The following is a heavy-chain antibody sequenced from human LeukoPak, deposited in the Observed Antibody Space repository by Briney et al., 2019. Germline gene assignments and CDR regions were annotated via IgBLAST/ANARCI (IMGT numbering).Heavy chain of an antibody. V-gene: IGHV3-48*04. CDR3: ARPIRSAAIWTGDY. CDR2: ISSSSSSTI. CDR1: GFTFGSYS. J-gene: IGHJ4*02. D-gene: IGHD2-2*02. Sequence: GGSLRLSCAASGFTFGSYSMNWVRQAPGKGLEWVSYISSSSSSTIYYADSVKGRFTISRDNAKNSLYLQMNSLRAEDTAVYYCARPIRSAAIWTGDYWGQGTLVTVSS.